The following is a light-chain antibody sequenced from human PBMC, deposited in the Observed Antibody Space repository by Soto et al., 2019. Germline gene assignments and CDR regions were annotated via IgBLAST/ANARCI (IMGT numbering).Light chain of an antibody. V-gene: IGKV2-24*01. Sequence: DIVLTQTPLSSPVTLGQPASISCRSSQSLVHSDGNTYLSWLQQRPGQPPRLLIYRVSNRFSGVIGRFSSSGAVTDYTLKISRVEAEDVVVYYCMQATQYRPYTFGQGTKLEIK. CDR2: RVS. J-gene: IGKJ2*01. CDR3: MQATQYRPYT. CDR1: QSLVHSDGNTY.